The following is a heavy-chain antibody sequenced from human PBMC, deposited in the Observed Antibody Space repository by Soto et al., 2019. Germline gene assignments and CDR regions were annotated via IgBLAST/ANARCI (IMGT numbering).Heavy chain of an antibody. Sequence: SETLSLTCAVSGDSVSNDNYYWSWIRQPPGKGLEWIGYIYYSGTTNYNSYLKSRLSLSVDMSKNQFSLKLASVTAADTAVYFCARSQRGRTAFTFDYWGQGALVSVSS. CDR1: GDSVSNDNYY. V-gene: IGHV4-61*01. CDR3: ARSQRGRTAFTFDY. CDR2: IYYSGTT. J-gene: IGHJ4*02. D-gene: IGHD3-16*01.